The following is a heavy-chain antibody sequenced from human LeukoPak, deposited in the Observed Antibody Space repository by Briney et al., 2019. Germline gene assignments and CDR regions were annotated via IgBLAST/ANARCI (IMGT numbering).Heavy chain of an antibody. CDR1: GGPISSSSYY. Sequence: SETLSLTCTVSGGPISSSSYYWGWLRQPPRKGLEWIGSIYYSGSTYYNPSLKSRVTISVDTSKNQFSLKLSSVTAADTAVYYCARDGADIAAAGYWGQGTLVTVSS. CDR2: IYYSGST. D-gene: IGHD6-13*01. CDR3: ARDGADIAAAGY. J-gene: IGHJ4*02. V-gene: IGHV4-39*07.